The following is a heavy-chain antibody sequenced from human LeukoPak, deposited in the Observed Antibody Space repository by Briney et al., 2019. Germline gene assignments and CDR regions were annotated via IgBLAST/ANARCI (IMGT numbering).Heavy chain of an antibody. D-gene: IGHD2-21*02. CDR3: ARAGFTFSDDCFSFFDY. CDR2: ISSSSSTR. Sequence: GGSLRLSCAASGFTLSSYSMNGVRESPGEGVEGVSYISSSSSTRYYADSVKGRFTLSRDNAKNSLYLQMNSLRAEDTAVYYCARAGFTFSDDCFSFFDYWGQGTLVTVSS. V-gene: IGHV3-48*01. CDR1: GFTLSSYS. J-gene: IGHJ4*02.